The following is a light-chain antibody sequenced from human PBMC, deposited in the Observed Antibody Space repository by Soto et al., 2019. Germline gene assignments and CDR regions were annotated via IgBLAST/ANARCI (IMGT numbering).Light chain of an antibody. CDR2: EVS. Sequence: QSALTQPPSASGSPGQSVTISCTGTSSEVGGYNYVSWYQQHPDKAPKLMIYEVSKRPSGVPDRFSGSKSGNTASLTVSGLQAEDEADYYCSSYAGSTVVFGGGTKLTVL. CDR1: SSEVGGYNY. J-gene: IGLJ2*01. CDR3: SSYAGSTVV. V-gene: IGLV2-8*01.